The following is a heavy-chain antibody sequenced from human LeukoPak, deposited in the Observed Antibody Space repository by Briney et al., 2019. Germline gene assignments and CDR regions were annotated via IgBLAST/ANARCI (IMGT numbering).Heavy chain of an antibody. CDR1: GGTFSSYA. J-gene: IGHJ6*03. D-gene: IGHD6-6*01. V-gene: IGHV1-69*04. CDR3: AREGTLGSSYYYYMDV. Sequence: SVKVSCKASGGTFSSYAISWVRQAPGQGLEWMGRIIPILGIANYAQKFQGRVTITADKSTSTAYMELSSLRSEDTAVYYCAREGTLGSSYYYYMDVWGKGTTVTVSS. CDR2: IIPILGIA.